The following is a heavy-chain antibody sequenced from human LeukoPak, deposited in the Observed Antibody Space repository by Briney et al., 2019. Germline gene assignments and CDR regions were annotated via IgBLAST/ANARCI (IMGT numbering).Heavy chain of an antibody. J-gene: IGHJ6*03. CDR1: GGSNTSHY. V-gene: IGHV4-59*03. D-gene: IGHD2-15*01. CDR3: AGAYSYYYYYMDV. CDR2: MNDSGKT. Sequence: SETLSLTCNVSGGSNTSHYWTWIRQAPGRGLEWIGYMNDSGKTDHTPSLNSRVTMSIDTSKNQFSLKLSSVTAADTAIYYCAGAYSYYYYYMDVWGRGTTVTVSS.